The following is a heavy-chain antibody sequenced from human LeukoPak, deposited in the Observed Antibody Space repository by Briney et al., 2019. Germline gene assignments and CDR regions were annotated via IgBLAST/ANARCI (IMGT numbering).Heavy chain of an antibody. CDR3: ARDAYLDY. Sequence: ASVKVSCKASGYTFSNYGIGWVRQAPGQGLEWMGWINPNSGGTNYAQKFQGRVTMTRDTSISTAYMELSRLRSDDTAVYYCARDAYLDYWGQGTLVTVSS. CDR1: GYTFSNYG. J-gene: IGHJ4*02. CDR2: INPNSGGT. V-gene: IGHV1-2*02.